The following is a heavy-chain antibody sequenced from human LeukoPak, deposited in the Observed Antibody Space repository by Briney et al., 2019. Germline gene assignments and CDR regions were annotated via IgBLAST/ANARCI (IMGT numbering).Heavy chain of an antibody. CDR2: IYPDDSDT. CDR1: GYIFTNYW. D-gene: IGHD3-3*01. V-gene: IGHV5-51*01. J-gene: IGHJ4*02. CDR3: ARPARRGGAYYDFWSGFFDY. Sequence: GESLKISCQGSGYIFTNYWIAWVRQMPGKGLEWMGIIYPDDSDTRYSPSFQGQVTISADKSISTAYLQWSSLKASDTAMYYCARPARRGGAYYDFWSGFFDYWGQGTLVTVSS.